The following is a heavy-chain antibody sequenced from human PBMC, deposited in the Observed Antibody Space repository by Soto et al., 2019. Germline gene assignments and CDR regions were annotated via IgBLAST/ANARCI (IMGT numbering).Heavy chain of an antibody. V-gene: IGHV3-23*01. J-gene: IGHJ5*02. CDR2: ISGSGGST. CDR3: AKDPLLLADSSGYYYFQYWFDP. D-gene: IGHD3-22*01. Sequence: PGGSLRLACAASGFTFSSYAMSWVRQAPGKGLEWVSAISGSGGSTYYADSVKGRFTISRDNSKNTLYLQMNSLRAEDTAVYYCAKDPLLLADSSGYYYFQYWFDPWGQGTLVTVSS. CDR1: GFTFSSYA.